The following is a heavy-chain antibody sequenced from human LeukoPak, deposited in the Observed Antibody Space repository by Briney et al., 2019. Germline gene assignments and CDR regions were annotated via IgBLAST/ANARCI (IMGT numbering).Heavy chain of an antibody. CDR3: ARDFAGRYYGMDV. CDR1: GFTFSNYA. CDR2: ISRSGDST. V-gene: IGHV3-23*01. Sequence: GGSLRLSCAASGFTFSNYAMTWVRQAPGKGLEWVSGISRSGDSTYYADSVKGRFTISRDNSKNTLYLQMNSLRAEDTAVYYCARDFAGRYYGMDVWGQGTTVTVSS. J-gene: IGHJ6*02.